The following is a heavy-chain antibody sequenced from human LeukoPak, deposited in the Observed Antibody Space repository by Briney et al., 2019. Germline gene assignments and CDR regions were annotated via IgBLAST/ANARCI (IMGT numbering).Heavy chain of an antibody. D-gene: IGHD5-24*01. J-gene: IGHJ4*02. CDR3: AREGDGYNYFDY. V-gene: IGHV4-30-4*01. CDR1: GGSISSGDYY. Sequence: PSQTLSLTCTVSGGSISSGDYYWSWIRQPPGKGLEWIGYIYYSGSTYYNPSLKSRVTISVDTSKNQFSLKLSSVTAADTAVYYCAREGDGYNYFDYRGQGTLVTVSS. CDR2: IYYSGST.